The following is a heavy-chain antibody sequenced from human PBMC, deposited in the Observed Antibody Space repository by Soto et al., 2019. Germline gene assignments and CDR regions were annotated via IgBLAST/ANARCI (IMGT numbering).Heavy chain of an antibody. CDR1: GGSISSGDYY. Sequence: SETLSLTCTVSGGSISSGDYYWSWIRQQPGKGLEWIGYSYYSGSTDYNPSLKSRATISVDRSKNQFSLNLTSVTAADTAIYYCARESGGYDSSTRYGLDVWGQGTTVTVSS. D-gene: IGHD5-12*01. V-gene: IGHV4-30-4*01. CDR2: SYYSGST. CDR3: ARESGGYDSSTRYGLDV. J-gene: IGHJ6*02.